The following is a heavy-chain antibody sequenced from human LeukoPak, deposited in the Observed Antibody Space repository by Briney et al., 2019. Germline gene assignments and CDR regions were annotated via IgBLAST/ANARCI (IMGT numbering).Heavy chain of an antibody. CDR2: ISYDGSNK. CDR1: GFTFSSYG. D-gene: IGHD4-17*01. Sequence: GGSLRLSCAASGFTFSSYGMHWVRQAPGKGLEWVAVISYDGSNKYYADSVKGRFTISRDNSKNTLYLQMNSLRAEDTAVYYCAKAMGYGDYEKDYWGQGTLVTVSS. V-gene: IGHV3-30*18. J-gene: IGHJ4*02. CDR3: AKAMGYGDYEKDY.